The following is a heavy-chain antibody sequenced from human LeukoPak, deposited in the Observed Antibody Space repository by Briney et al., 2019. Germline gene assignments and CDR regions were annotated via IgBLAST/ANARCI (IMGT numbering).Heavy chain of an antibody. D-gene: IGHD4-17*01. CDR2: IYYSGST. CDR1: GGSISSSTYY. J-gene: IGHJ4*02. CDR3: ARDYGDYAFDS. V-gene: IGHV4-39*02. Sequence: PSETLSLTCSVSGGSISSSTYYWGWIRQPPGQGLDWIGNIYYSGSTHYNPSLKSRVTISVDTSKNQFSLKLTSVTAADTAVYYCARDYGDYAFDSWGQGTLVTVSS.